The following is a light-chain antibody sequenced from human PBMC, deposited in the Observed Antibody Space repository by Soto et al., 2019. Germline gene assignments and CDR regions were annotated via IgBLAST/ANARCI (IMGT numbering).Light chain of an antibody. CDR3: QQRSTWLLT. CDR1: KSVTSY. V-gene: IGKV3-11*01. Sequence: EIVLTQSPATLSLSPGERATLSCRASKSVTSYLAWYQQKPGQAPRLLIYDASNRATGIPARFSGTGSGTDFTLTISSLEPEDFAVYYCQQRSTWLLTFGGGTKVDIK. J-gene: IGKJ4*01. CDR2: DAS.